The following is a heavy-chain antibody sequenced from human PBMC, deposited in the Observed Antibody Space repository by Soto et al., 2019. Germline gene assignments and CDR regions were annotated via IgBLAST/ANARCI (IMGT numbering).Heavy chain of an antibody. V-gene: IGHV4-34*01. J-gene: IGHJ5*02. CDR1: GWSFSVYY. CDR3: ARDHHYDFWSGYYGRDDNWFDP. D-gene: IGHD3-3*01. Sequence: SETLSLTCAVYGWSFSVYYWSWIRQPPGKGLEWIGEINHSGSTNYNPSLKSRVTISVDTSKNQFSLKLSSVTAADTAVYYCARDHHYDFWSGYYGRDDNWFDPWGQGTLVTVSS. CDR2: INHSGST.